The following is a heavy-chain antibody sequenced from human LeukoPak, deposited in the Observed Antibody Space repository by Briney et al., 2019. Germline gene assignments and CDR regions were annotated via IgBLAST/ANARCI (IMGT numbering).Heavy chain of an antibody. CDR2: ISSSSSYI. CDR1: GFTFSSYS. J-gene: IGHJ4*02. D-gene: IGHD6-13*01. CDR3: ARTPGLAAAGTIDY. Sequence: GGSLRLSCAASGFTFSSYSMNWVRQAPRKGLEWVSSISSSSSYIYYADSVKGRFTISRDNAKNSLYLQMNSLRAEDTAVYYCARTPGLAAAGTIDYWGQGTLVTVSS. V-gene: IGHV3-21*01.